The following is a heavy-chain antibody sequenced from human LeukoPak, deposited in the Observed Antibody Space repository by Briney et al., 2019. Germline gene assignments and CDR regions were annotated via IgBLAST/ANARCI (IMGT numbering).Heavy chain of an antibody. Sequence: PGGSLRLSCAASGFTFSSNAMSWVRQAPGKGLEWVSVMTANGGRTYYADPVKGRFTISRDNSKNTLSLQMNSLRAGDTAVYYWAKGAVAPGSGGDYFDYWGQGTLVTVSS. V-gene: IGHV3-23*01. D-gene: IGHD3-10*01. CDR2: MTANGGRT. CDR3: AKGAVAPGSGGDYFDY. CDR1: GFTFSSNA. J-gene: IGHJ4*02.